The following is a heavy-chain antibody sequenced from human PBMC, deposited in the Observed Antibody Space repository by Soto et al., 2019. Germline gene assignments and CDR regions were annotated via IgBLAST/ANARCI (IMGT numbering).Heavy chain of an antibody. CDR1: GFTFSRYA. Sequence: GGSLRLSCAASGFTFSRYAMNWVRQAPGKGLEWVSAISGSGGSTYYADSVKGRFTISRDNSKNTLYLQMNSLRAEDTAVYYCAKDGPDYYDSSGPVWGQGTLVTVSS. V-gene: IGHV3-23*01. D-gene: IGHD3-22*01. CDR3: AKDGPDYYDSSGPV. J-gene: IGHJ4*02. CDR2: ISGSGGST.